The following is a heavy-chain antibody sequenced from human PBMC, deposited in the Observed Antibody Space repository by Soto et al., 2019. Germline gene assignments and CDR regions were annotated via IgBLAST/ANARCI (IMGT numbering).Heavy chain of an antibody. J-gene: IGHJ6*02. CDR2: ISYDGSNK. Sequence: GGSLRLSCAASGFTFSSYAMHWVRQAPGKGLEWVVVISYDGSNKNYADSVKGRFTISRDNSKNTLYLQMNSLRAEDTAVYYCARGWGREWLQLHYYGMDVWSQGTTVTVSS. D-gene: IGHD5-12*01. CDR1: GFTFSSYA. V-gene: IGHV3-30-3*01. CDR3: ARGWGREWLQLHYYGMDV.